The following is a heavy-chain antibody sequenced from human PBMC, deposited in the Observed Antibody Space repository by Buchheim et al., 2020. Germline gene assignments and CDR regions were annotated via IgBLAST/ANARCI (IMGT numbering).Heavy chain of an antibody. D-gene: IGHD6-13*01. CDR2: ISSSGTTI. CDR1: GFTFSNYQ. V-gene: IGHV3-48*03. CDR3: ALLGIASLNFDY. J-gene: IGHJ4*02. Sequence: EVHLVESGGGLVQPGGSLRLSCAASGFTFSNYQMNWVRQAPGKGLEWVSYISSSGTTIYYADSVKGRFIISSDNAKNSLYLQMNSLRAEDTAVYYCALLGIASLNFDYWGQGIL.